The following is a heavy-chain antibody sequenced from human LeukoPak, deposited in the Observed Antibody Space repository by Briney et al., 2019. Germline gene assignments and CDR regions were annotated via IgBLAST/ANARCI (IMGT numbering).Heavy chain of an antibody. CDR3: ARDSHRQYYYDSSGYFFDY. Sequence: SSVKVSCKASGGTFSSYAISWVRQAPGQGLEWMGGIIPIFGTANYAQKFQGRVTITADESTSTAYMELSRLRSEDTAVYYCARDSHRQYYYDSSGYFFDYWGQGTLVTVSS. J-gene: IGHJ4*02. V-gene: IGHV1-69*13. CDR1: GGTFSSYA. CDR2: IIPIFGTA. D-gene: IGHD3-22*01.